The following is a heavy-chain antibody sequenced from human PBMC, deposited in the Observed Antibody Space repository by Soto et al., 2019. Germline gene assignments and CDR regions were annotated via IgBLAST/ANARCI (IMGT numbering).Heavy chain of an antibody. V-gene: IGHV4-61*01. CDR1: GGSVSSGSYY. D-gene: IGHD6-13*01. J-gene: IGHJ5*02. Sequence: QVQLQESGPGLVKPSETLSLTCTVSGGSVSSGSYYWSWFRQPPGKGLEWIGYIYYSGSTNYNPPLKSRVTIAVDTTKNHYSQKLSSVPAADTAVYYWARLAIAAAENSSDPWGQGTLVTVSS. CDR3: ARLAIAAAENSSDP. CDR2: IYYSGST.